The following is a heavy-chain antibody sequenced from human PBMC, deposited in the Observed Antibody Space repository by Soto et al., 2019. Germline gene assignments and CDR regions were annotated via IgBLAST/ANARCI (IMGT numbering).Heavy chain of an antibody. J-gene: IGHJ6*04. Sequence: GGSLRLSCAASGFTFDDYAMHWVRQAPGKGLEWVSGISWNSGSIGYADSVKGRFTISRDNAKNSLYLQMNSLRAEDTALYYCAKDGTPGDDYGDYVPTFVFGVWGKGTTVTVSS. CDR3: AKDGTPGDDYGDYVPTFVFGV. D-gene: IGHD4-17*01. CDR2: ISWNSGSI. V-gene: IGHV3-9*01. CDR1: GFTFDDYA.